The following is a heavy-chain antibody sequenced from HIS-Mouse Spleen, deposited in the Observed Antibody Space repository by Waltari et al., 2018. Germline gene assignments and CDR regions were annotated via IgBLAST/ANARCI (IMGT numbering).Heavy chain of an antibody. J-gene: IGHJ5*02. D-gene: IGHD6-13*01. CDR1: GFTFSSYG. CDR3: AKEYSSSHNWFDP. CDR2: ISYDGSNK. V-gene: IGHV3-30*18. Sequence: QVQLVESGGGVVQPGRSLRLSCAASGFTFSSYGMHWVRQAPGKGLEWVAVISYDGSNKDYADSVKGRFTISRDNSKNTLYLQMNSLRAEDTAVYYCAKEYSSSHNWFDPWGQGTLVTVSS.